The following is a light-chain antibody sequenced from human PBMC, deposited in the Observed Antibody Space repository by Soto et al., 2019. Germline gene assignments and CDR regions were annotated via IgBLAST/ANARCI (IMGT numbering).Light chain of an antibody. CDR2: KAS. J-gene: IGKJ1*01. V-gene: IGKV1-5*03. CDR3: QQYSTYTPRT. Sequence: DIQVTQSPSTLSASVGDRVTITCRASQSISIWLAWYRQKPGKAPKILIYKASSLESGVPSRFSGSGSGTEFTLTISSLQPDDFATYYCQQYSTYTPRTFAQGTKVDIK. CDR1: QSISIW.